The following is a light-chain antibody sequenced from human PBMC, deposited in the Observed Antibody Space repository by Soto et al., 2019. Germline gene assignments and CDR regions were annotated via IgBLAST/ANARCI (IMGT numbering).Light chain of an antibody. V-gene: IGKV2-28*01. CDR1: QSLLHSNGYNY. CDR3: MQARTAPPT. Sequence: DIVMTQSPLSLPVTPGEPASISCRSSQSLLHSNGYNYLDWYLQKPGQSPQLLIYLGSNRASGVPDRFSGSGSGTDFTLKISRVEAEDVGVYHCMQARTAPPTFGQGTKVEIK. J-gene: IGKJ1*01. CDR2: LGS.